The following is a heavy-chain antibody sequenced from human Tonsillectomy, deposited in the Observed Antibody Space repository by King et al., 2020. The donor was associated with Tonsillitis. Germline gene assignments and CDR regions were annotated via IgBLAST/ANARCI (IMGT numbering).Heavy chain of an antibody. D-gene: IGHD3-22*01. V-gene: IGHV4-30-4*08. J-gene: IGHJ5*01. Sequence: HVQLQESGPRLVMPSQTLSLTCTVSGGSISRGDDYWSWIRQSPGKGPEWIGYIYSSGSTYYNSSLKSRVTISINTSKTQFSLKMTSVTVADTAVYYCAKAEGSGGYWVPKWFDSWGQGISVSVSS. CDR1: GGSISRGDDY. CDR2: IYSSGST. CDR3: AKAEGSGGYWVPKWFDS.